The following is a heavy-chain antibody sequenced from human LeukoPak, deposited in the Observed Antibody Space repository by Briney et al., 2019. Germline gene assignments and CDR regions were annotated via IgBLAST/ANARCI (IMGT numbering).Heavy chain of an antibody. J-gene: IGHJ4*02. CDR1: GYTLTELS. CDR2: FDPEDGET. CDR3: ATLYYGSGSYYTMKHFDY. D-gene: IGHD3-10*01. Sequence: GASVKVSCKVSGYTLTELSMHWVRQAPGKGLEWMGGFDPEDGETIYAQKFQGRVTMTMDTSTDTAYMELSSLRSEDTAVYYCATLYYGSGSYYTMKHFDYWGQGTLVTVSS. V-gene: IGHV1-24*01.